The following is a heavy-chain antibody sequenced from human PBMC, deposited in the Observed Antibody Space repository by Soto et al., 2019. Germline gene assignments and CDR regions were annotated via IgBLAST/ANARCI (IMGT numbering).Heavy chain of an antibody. Sequence: GASVKVSCKASGYTFTSYAMHWVRQAPGQRLEWMGWINAGNGNTKYSQKFQGRVTITRDTSASTAYMELSSLRSEDTAVYYCVGGSDSSGYYSYYYGMDVWGQGTTVTVSS. V-gene: IGHV1-3*01. CDR2: INAGNGNT. CDR1: GYTFTSYA. D-gene: IGHD3-22*01. CDR3: VGGSDSSGYYSYYYGMDV. J-gene: IGHJ6*02.